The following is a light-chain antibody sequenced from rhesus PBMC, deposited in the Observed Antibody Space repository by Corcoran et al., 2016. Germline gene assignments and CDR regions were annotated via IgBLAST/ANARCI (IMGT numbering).Light chain of an antibody. CDR2: EIS. CDR1: SSDIGAYIY. CDR3: SSHAGDKTFI. Sequence: QAALTQPRSVSGSPGQSDTISCTGTSSDIGAYIYVSWYQQLPGTAPRLMIYEISKRPSGVSDRFSGSKSGNTASLTISGLQADDEADYYCSSHAGDKTFIFGAGTRLTVL. J-gene: IGLJ1*01. V-gene: IGLV2-32*02.